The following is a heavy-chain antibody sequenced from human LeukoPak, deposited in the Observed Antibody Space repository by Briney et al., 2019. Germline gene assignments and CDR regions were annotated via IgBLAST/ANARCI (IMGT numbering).Heavy chain of an antibody. J-gene: IGHJ4*02. CDR1: GGTFSSYA. CDR2: IIPIFGTA. D-gene: IGHD2-15*01. V-gene: IGHV1-69*13. CDR3: ARDPAYYFDY. Sequence: ASVKVSCKASGGTFSSYAISWMRQAPGQGLEWMGGIIPIFGTANYAQKFQGRVTITADESTSTAYMELSSLRSEDTAVYYCARDPAYYFDYWGQGTLVTVSS.